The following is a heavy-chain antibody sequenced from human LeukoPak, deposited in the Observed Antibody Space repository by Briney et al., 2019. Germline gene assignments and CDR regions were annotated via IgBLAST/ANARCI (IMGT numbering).Heavy chain of an antibody. J-gene: IGHJ6*03. V-gene: IGHV3-23*01. CDR3: AKGDNGDYGSSRYYYYMDV. CDR1: GFTFSSYA. D-gene: IGHD2-21*01. CDR2: ISGSGGST. Sequence: GGSLRLSCAASGFTFSSYAMTWVRQAPGKGLEWVSAISGSGGSTYYADSVKGRFTISRDNSKNTLYLQMNSLRAKDTAVYYCAKGDNGDYGSSRYYYYMDVWGKGTTVTVSS.